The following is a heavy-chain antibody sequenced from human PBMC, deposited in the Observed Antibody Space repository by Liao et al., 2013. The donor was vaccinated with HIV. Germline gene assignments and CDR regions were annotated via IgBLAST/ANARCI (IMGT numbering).Heavy chain of an antibody. D-gene: IGHD3-10*01. J-gene: IGHJ4*02. V-gene: IGHV4-39*07. Sequence: QLQLQESGPGLVKPSETLSLTCTVSGGSISSSSYYWGWIRQPPGKGLEWIGSIYYSGSTYYNPSLKSRVTISVDTSKNQFSLKLSSVTAADTAVYYCAIYRGDTMVRGVYYPIYPSFDYVGPGNPGHRLL. CDR3: AIYRGDTMVRGVYYPIYPSFDY. CDR1: GGSISSSSYY. CDR2: IYYSGST.